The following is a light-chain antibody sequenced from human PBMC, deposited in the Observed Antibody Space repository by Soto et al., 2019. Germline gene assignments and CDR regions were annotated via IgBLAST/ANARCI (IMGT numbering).Light chain of an antibody. CDR1: QSVSSSY. J-gene: IGKJ2*01. CDR3: QQYGSSPYT. CDR2: GAS. V-gene: IGKV3-20*01. Sequence: EIVLTQSPGTLSLSPGERATLSCRASQSVSSSYLAWYQQKPGQAPRLLIYGASTRATDIPDRFSGSGSGTDLTLTISRLEPEDFAVYYCQQYGSSPYTFGQGTKLEIK.